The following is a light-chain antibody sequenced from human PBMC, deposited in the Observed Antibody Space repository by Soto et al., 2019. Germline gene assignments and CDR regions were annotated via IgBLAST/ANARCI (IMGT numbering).Light chain of an antibody. CDR3: QQYSSPRT. CDR1: QSVSSSY. V-gene: IGKV3-20*01. J-gene: IGKJ1*01. CDR2: GAS. Sequence: EIVLTQSPGTLSLSPGERATLSCRASQSVSSSYLAWYQQKPGQAPRLLIYGASSRPTGIPDRFSGSGSGTYFPLTISRLEPEDFAVYYCQQYSSPRTFGQGTKVEIK.